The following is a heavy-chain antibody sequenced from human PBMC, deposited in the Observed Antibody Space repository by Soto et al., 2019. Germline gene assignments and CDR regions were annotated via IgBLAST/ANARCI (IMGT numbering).Heavy chain of an antibody. CDR1: GGSISSGDYY. CDR3: ARVVGNSCRDYYYRMAV. Sequence: SETLSLTCTVSGGSISSGDYYWSWIRQPPGKGLEWIGYIYYSGSTYYNPSLKSRVTISVDTSKNQFSLKLSSVTAADTAGYYCARVVGNSCRDYYYRMAVWGQGTTVTVSS. V-gene: IGHV4-30-4*01. CDR2: IYYSGST. D-gene: IGHD4-4*01. J-gene: IGHJ6*02.